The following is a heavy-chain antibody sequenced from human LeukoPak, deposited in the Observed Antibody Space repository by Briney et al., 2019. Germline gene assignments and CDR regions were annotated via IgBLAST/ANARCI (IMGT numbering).Heavy chain of an antibody. J-gene: IGHJ4*01. D-gene: IGHD6-19*01. V-gene: IGHV3-23*01. CDR2: ISGSGGST. Sequence: GGSLRLSCAASGFTFSSYAMSWVRQGPGKGLEWVSTISGSGGSTYYADSVKGRFTVSRDNSKNTLYLQMNSLRAEDTAVYHCAKDMTTAVAGTLFDCWGQGTLVTVSS. CDR3: AKDMTTAVAGTLFDC. CDR1: GFTFSSYA.